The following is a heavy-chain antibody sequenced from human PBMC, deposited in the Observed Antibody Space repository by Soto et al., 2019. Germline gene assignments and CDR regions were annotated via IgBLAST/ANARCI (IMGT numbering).Heavy chain of an antibody. CDR2: IYHTGST. Sequence: SETLSLTCTVSGGSVSGGGYYWSWIRQLPGKGLEWIGYIYHTGSTFYNPSLKSRVTIFLDKSKSQFSLKLASVTAADTAIYYCAGSSARSIFDYWGQGSLVTAPQ. V-gene: IGHV4-31*03. J-gene: IGHJ4*02. CDR3: AGSSARSIFDY. D-gene: IGHD6-25*01. CDR1: GGSVSGGGYY.